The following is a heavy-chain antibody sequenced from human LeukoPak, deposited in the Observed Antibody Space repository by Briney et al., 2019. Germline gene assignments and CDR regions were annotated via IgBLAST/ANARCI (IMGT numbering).Heavy chain of an antibody. J-gene: IGHJ4*02. CDR3: ASAILDGYNDMYFDY. CDR2: IIPIFGTA. D-gene: IGHD5-24*01. CDR1: GYTFTSYD. Sequence: GASVKVSCKASGYTFTSYDINWVRQATGQGLEWMGRIIPIFGTANYAQKFQGRVTITTDESTSTAYMELSSLRSEDTAVYYCASAILDGYNDMYFDYWGQGTLVTVSS. V-gene: IGHV1-69*05.